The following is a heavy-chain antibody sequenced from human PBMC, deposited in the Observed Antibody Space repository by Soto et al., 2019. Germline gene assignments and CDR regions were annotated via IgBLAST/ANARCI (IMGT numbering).Heavy chain of an antibody. J-gene: IGHJ5*02. CDR1: GGSISSGGYS. Sequence: QLQLQESGSGLVKPSQTLSLTCAVSGGSISSGGYSWSWIRQPPGKGLEWIGYIYHSGSTYYNPSLKSRVTXXVXRSXNQFSLKLSSVTAADTAVYYCARDDYGGNSNWFDPWGQGTLVTVSS. CDR2: IYHSGST. V-gene: IGHV4-30-2*01. D-gene: IGHD4-17*01. CDR3: ARDDYGGNSNWFDP.